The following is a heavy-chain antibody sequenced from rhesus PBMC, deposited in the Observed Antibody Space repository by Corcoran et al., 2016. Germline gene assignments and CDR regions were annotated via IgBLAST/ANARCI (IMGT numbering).Heavy chain of an antibody. CDR3: ARAGVGGYYCDY. Sequence: EVQLVQSGAEVKKPGASVKISCKASGYTFTDHYLTWVRPAPGKGLEWKGRVDTEEGEADYEQKFQDRVTITADMSTDTAYMELSSLRSEDTAVYYCARAGVGGYYCDYWGQGVLVTVSS. J-gene: IGHJ4*01. V-gene: IGHV1-111*02. CDR2: VDTEEGEA. D-gene: IGHD2-39*01. CDR1: GYTFTDHY.